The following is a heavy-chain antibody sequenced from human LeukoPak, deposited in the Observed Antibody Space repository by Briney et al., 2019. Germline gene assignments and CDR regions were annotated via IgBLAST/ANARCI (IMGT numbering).Heavy chain of an antibody. V-gene: IGHV4-30-2*01. CDR2: IYHSGST. J-gene: IGHJ4*02. Sequence: PSQTLSLTCTVSGGSISSGGYYWSWIRQPPGKGLEWIGYIYHSGSTYYNPSLKSRVTISVDTSKNQFSLKLSSVTAADTAVYYCARVPQRLTTVVNGFDYWGQGTLVTVSS. D-gene: IGHD4-23*01. CDR1: GGSISSGGYY. CDR3: ARVPQRLTTVVNGFDY.